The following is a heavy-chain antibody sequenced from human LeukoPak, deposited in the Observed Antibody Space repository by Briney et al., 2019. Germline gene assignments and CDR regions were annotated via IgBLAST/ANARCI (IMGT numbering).Heavy chain of an antibody. CDR1: GGSISSYY. V-gene: IGHV4-59*01. D-gene: IGHD3-10*01. J-gene: IGHJ6*02. CDR3: ARHRFDYGSGSYYGYYYYGMDV. CDR2: IYYSGST. Sequence: PSETLSLTCTVSGGSISSYYWSWIRQPPGKGLEWIGYIYYSGSTNYNPSLKSRVTISVDTSKNQFSLKLSSVTAADTAVYYCARHRFDYGSGSYYGYYYYGMDVWGQGTTVTVSS.